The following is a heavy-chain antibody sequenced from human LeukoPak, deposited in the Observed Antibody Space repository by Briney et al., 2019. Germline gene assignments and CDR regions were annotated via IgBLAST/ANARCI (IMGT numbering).Heavy chain of an antibody. Sequence: SETLSLTCTVSGDSISSRSYYWGWIRQPPGKGLEWIGSIYYSGSTYYNPSLKSRVTVSVDTSKIQFSLRLSSVTAADTAVYYCARQVPVAAPGQGGFDYWGQGTLVTVSS. CDR2: IYYSGST. V-gene: IGHV4-39*01. J-gene: IGHJ4*02. CDR3: ARQVPVAAPGQGGFDY. D-gene: IGHD6-13*01. CDR1: GDSISSRSYY.